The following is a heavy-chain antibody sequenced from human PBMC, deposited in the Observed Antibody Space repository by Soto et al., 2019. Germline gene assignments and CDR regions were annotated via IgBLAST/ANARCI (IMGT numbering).Heavy chain of an antibody. CDR1: GGSFRGYY. Sequence: PDALSLTCAVYGGSFRGYYWSWIRPSPGKGLEMIGEINHSESTNYKPTLKSRVTISVDTSKNKFSLKLSSVTAAYAAVYYCARRKRRSPGIAVAGFHFDYWGQGTLVTVSS. CDR3: ARRKRRSPGIAVAGFHFDY. J-gene: IGHJ4*02. V-gene: IGHV4-34*01. CDR2: INHSEST. D-gene: IGHD6-19*01.